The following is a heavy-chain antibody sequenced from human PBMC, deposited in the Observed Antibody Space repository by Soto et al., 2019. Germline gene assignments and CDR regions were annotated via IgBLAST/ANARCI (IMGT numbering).Heavy chain of an antibody. CDR1: GFPFSTYA. CDR2: ISGSGGAT. V-gene: IGHV3-23*01. J-gene: IGHJ3*02. CDR3: AKGRRSGGAHDVFDI. D-gene: IGHD6-19*01. Sequence: EVQLLESGGGLEQPGGSLRLSCAAAGFPFSTYAMTWVRQTPAKGLEWVSTISGSGGATYYADSVKGRFTISRDNSKNTLSLQMNSLRAEDSAMYYCAKGRRSGGAHDVFDIWGQGTLVTVSS.